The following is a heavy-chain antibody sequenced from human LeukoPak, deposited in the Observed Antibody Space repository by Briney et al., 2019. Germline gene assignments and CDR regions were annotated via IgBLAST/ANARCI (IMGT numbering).Heavy chain of an antibody. D-gene: IGHD6-13*01. J-gene: IGHJ4*02. CDR1: GGSVSSNIYY. CDR3: AGGFDSSKMAY. CDR2: IYDSGIT. V-gene: IGHV4-31*03. Sequence: PSETLSLTCTVSGGSVSSNIYYWNWIRQHPGTGLEWIGCIYDSGITHYNPSLKSRVTISVGSSENQLSLKLTSMTAADTAVYYCAGGFDSSKMAYWGQGTLVTVSS.